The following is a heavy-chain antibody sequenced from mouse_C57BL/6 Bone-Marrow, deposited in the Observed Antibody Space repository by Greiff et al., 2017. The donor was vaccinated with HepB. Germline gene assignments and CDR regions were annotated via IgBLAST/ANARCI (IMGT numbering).Heavy chain of an antibody. D-gene: IGHD1-1*01. Sequence: VQGVESGAELVKPGASVKMSCKASGYTFTTYPIEWMKQNHGKSLEWIGNFHPYNDDTKYNEKFKGKATLTVEKSSSTVYLELSRLTSDDSAVYYCARSLYYYGSSHWYFDVWGTGTTVTVSS. J-gene: IGHJ1*03. CDR3: ARSLYYYGSSHWYFDV. V-gene: IGHV1-47*01. CDR1: GYTFTTYP. CDR2: FHPYNDDT.